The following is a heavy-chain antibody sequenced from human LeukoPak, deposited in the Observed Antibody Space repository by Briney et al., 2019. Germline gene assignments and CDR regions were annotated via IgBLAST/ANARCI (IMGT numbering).Heavy chain of an antibody. CDR2: VIPIFGTA. D-gene: IGHD3-3*01. CDR3: ARGGMGDFWSGYYD. CDR1: GGTFSSYA. V-gene: IGHV1-69*05. Sequence: GASVKVSCKASGGTFSSYAFSWVRQPPGKGLDWMGGVIPIFGTANYAQKFQRRVTITTDESTSTAYMELSSLRSEDTAVYYCARGGMGDFWSGYYDWGQGTLVTVSS. J-gene: IGHJ4*02.